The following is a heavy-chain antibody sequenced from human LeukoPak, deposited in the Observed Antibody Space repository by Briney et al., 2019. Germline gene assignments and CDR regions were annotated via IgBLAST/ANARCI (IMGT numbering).Heavy chain of an antibody. V-gene: IGHV3-7*03. CDR2: IKQDGSEK. Sequence: GGSLRLSCEASGFTFKNAWMIWVRQAPGKGLEWVANIKQDGSEKYYVDSVKGRFTISRDNAKNSLYLQMNSLRAEDTAVYYCAKDSAKKYDDYWGQGTLVTVSS. D-gene: IGHD2/OR15-2a*01. CDR3: AKDSAKKYDDY. J-gene: IGHJ4*02. CDR1: GFTFKNAW.